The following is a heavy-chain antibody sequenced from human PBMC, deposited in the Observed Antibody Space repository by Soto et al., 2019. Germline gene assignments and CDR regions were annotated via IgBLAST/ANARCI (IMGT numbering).Heavy chain of an antibody. J-gene: IGHJ4*02. CDR3: ASAYYDILTGYYPNDY. V-gene: IGHV3-30-3*01. D-gene: IGHD3-9*01. CDR2: ISYDGSNK. CDR1: GFTFSSYA. Sequence: QVQLVESGGGVVQPGRSLRLSCAASGFTFSSYAMHWVRQAPSKGLEWVAVISYDGSNKYYADSVKGRFTISRDNSKNTLYLQMNSLRAEDTAVSSCASAYYDILTGYYPNDYWGQGTLVTVSS.